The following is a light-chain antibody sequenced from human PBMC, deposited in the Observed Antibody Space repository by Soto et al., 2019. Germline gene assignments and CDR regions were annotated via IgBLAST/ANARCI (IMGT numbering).Light chain of an antibody. Sequence: QSVLTQPHSASGTPGQRVTISCSGSSSNIGTSSVHWFQQLPGTAPKLLISTTNQRPSGVPERFSGSKSCTSASLAISGIKSEDEADYYCAAWDDSLNGHVFGTGTKLTVL. CDR2: TTN. CDR1: SSNIGTSS. V-gene: IGLV1-44*01. CDR3: AAWDDSLNGHV. J-gene: IGLJ1*01.